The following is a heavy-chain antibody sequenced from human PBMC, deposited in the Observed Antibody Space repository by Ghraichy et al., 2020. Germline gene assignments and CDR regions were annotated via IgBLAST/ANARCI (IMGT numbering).Heavy chain of an antibody. CDR1: GFTFSNAW. J-gene: IGHJ4*02. Sequence: GGSLRLSCAASGFTFSNAWMSWVRQAPGKGLEWVGRIKSKTDGGTTDYAAPVKGRFTISRDDSKNTLDLQMNSLKTEDTAVYYCTTDTGEDYDYVWGSYPNNLEFDYWGQGTLVTVSS. CDR3: TTDTGEDYDYVWGSYPNNLEFDY. V-gene: IGHV3-15*01. CDR2: IKSKTDGGTT. D-gene: IGHD3-16*02.